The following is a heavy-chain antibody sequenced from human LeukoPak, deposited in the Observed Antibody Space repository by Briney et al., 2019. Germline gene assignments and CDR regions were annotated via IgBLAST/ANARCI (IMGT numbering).Heavy chain of an antibody. CDR3: ARDNGGIAVAGFDY. J-gene: IGHJ4*02. D-gene: IGHD6-19*01. CDR2: ISAYNGDT. V-gene: IGHV1-18*01. CDR1: GYTFTSYG. Sequence: GASVKVSCKASGYTFTSYGISWVRQAPGQGLEWMGWISAYNGDTNYAQKLQGRVTMTTDTSTSTAYMELRSLRSDDTAVYYCARDNGGIAVAGFDYWGQGTLVTVSS.